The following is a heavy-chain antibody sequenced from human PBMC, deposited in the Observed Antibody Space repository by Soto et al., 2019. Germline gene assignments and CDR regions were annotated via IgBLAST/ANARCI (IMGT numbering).Heavy chain of an antibody. CDR1: GGSISSSNW. CDR3: ARHVLLWFGELFHNWFDP. CDR2: IYHSGST. J-gene: IGHJ5*02. Sequence: QVQLQESGPGLVKPSGTLSLTCAVSGGSISSSNWWSWVRQPPGKGLEWIGEIYHSGSTNYHPTLNSRATISGDKSKNQFSLKLRSVTAADTAVYYCARHVLLWFGELFHNWFDPWGQGTLVTVSS. V-gene: IGHV4-4*02. D-gene: IGHD3-10*01.